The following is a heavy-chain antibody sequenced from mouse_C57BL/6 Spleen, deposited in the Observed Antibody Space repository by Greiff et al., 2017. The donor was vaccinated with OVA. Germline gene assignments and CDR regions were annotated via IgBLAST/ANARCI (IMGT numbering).Heavy chain of an antibody. CDR2: IYPSDSET. D-gene: IGHD4-1*01. J-gene: IGHJ2*01. CDR3: ARELTGTDY. Sequence: QVQLKQPGAELVRPGSSVKLSCKASGYTFTSYWMDWVKQRPGQGLEWIGNIYPSDSETHYNQKFKDKATLTVDKSSSTAYMQLSSLTSEDSAVYYCARELTGTDYWGQGTTLTVSS. CDR1: GYTFTSYW. V-gene: IGHV1-61*01.